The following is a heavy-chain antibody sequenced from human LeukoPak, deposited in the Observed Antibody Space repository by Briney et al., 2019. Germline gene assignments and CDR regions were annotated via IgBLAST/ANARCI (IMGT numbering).Heavy chain of an antibody. J-gene: IGHJ3*02. CDR1: GDSISSYY. CDR2: IYYSGGT. V-gene: IGHV4-59*08. D-gene: IGHD5-24*01. CDR3: ARHVTISGPYDASDI. Sequence: PSETLSLTCTVSGDSISSYYRSWIRQPPGKGLEWIGYIYYSGGTDYSPSLKSRVTISVDTSKNQFSLKLRSVTAADTAVYYCARHVTISGPYDASDIWGQGTMVTVSP.